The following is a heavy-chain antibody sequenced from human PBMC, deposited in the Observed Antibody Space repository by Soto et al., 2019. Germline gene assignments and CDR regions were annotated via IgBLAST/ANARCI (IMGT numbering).Heavy chain of an antibody. D-gene: IGHD3-10*01. CDR1: GYSFTSYW. CDR3: ARLGFYGSGTYANWFDP. Sequence: GESLKISCQGSGYSFTSYWIGWVRQMPGKGLEWMGIIYPGDSDIRYSPSFQGQATISADKSISTAYLQWSSLKASDTAMYYCARLGFYGSGTYANWFDPWGQGTLVTVSS. J-gene: IGHJ5*02. V-gene: IGHV5-51*01. CDR2: IYPGDSDI.